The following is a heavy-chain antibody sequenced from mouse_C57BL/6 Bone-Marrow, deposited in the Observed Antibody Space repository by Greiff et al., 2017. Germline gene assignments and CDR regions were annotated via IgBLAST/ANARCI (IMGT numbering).Heavy chain of an antibody. J-gene: IGHJ3*01. CDR1: GFNIKNTY. CDR3: AHDSNYFAWFAY. D-gene: IGHD2-5*01. CDR2: IDPANGNT. Sequence: EVKLQESVAELVRPGASVKLSCTASGFNIKNTYMHWVKQRPEQGLEWIGRIDPANGNTKYAPKFQGKATITADTSSNTAYLQLSSLTSEDTAIYYCAHDSNYFAWFAYWGQGTLGTVSA. V-gene: IGHV14-3*01.